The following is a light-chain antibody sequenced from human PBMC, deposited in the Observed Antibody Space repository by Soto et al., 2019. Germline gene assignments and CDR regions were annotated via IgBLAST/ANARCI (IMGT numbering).Light chain of an antibody. CDR3: SSYAGSNWV. CDR1: SSDVGGYNY. V-gene: IGLV2-8*01. CDR2: EVS. J-gene: IGLJ3*02. Sequence: QSALTQPPSASGSPGQSVTISCTGTSSDVGGYNYVSWYQQHPGKAPKLMIYEVSERPSGVSDRFSGSKSGNTASLTVSGLQAEDEADYYCSSYAGSNWVFGGGTKLTVL.